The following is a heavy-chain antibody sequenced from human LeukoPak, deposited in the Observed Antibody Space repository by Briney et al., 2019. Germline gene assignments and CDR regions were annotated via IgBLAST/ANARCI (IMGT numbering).Heavy chain of an antibody. CDR2: ISAYNGNT. V-gene: IGHV1-18*01. J-gene: IGHJ4*02. CDR1: GYTFTSYG. D-gene: IGHD5-18*01. CDR3: AREGIQLWLDLSY. Sequence: ASVKVSCKASGYTFTSYGISWVRQAPGQGLEWMGCISAYNGNTRYSQKLQGRVTMTTDTSRSTAYMELRSLRSDDTAVYYCAREGIQLWLDLSYWGQGTLVTVSS.